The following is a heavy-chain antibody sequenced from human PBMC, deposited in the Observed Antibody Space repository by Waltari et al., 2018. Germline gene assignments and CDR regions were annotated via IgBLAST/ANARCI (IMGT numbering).Heavy chain of an antibody. Sequence: QLQLQESGPGLVKPSETLSLTCTVSGGSISTSSFYWGWIRQPPGKGLEWIGTIYYSGSTNYNPSLKSRVTISVDTSKNQFSLKLSSVTAADTAVYYCARLPSIAARLGGYYYMDVWGKGTTVTISS. CDR3: ARLPSIAARLGGYYYMDV. D-gene: IGHD6-6*01. CDR2: IYYSGST. V-gene: IGHV4-39*07. CDR1: GGSISTSSFY. J-gene: IGHJ6*03.